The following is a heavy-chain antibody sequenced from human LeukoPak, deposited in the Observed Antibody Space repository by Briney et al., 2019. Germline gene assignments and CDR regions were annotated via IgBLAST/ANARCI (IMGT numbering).Heavy chain of an antibody. CDR1: GSTFSSYG. V-gene: IGHV3-30*02. Sequence: PGGSLRLSCAASGSTFSSYGMHWVRQAPGKGLEWVAFIRYDGSNKYYADSVKGRFTISRDNSKNTLYLQMNSLRAEDTAVYYCARVLAAADYYYYYYMDVWGKGTTVTISS. CDR3: ARVLAAADYYYYYYMDV. CDR2: IRYDGSNK. J-gene: IGHJ6*03. D-gene: IGHD6-13*01.